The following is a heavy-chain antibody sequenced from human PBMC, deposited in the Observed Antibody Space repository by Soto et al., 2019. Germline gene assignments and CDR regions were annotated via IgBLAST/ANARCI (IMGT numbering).Heavy chain of an antibody. CDR3: AREGIEYSSSSLEFDY. CDR1: GGTFSSYA. D-gene: IGHD6-6*01. Sequence: SVKVSCKASGGTFSSYAISWVRQAPGQGLEWMGGIIPIFGTANYAQKFQGRVTITADESTSTAYMELSSLRSEDTAVYYCAREGIEYSSSSLEFDYWGQGTLVTVS. CDR2: IIPIFGTA. J-gene: IGHJ4*02. V-gene: IGHV1-69*13.